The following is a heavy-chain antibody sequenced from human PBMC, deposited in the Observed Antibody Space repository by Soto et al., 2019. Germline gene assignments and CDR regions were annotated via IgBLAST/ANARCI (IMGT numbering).Heavy chain of an antibody. CDR1: SLTFSHYD. CDR3: ANGGLSFRLFDF. V-gene: IGHV3-23*01. Sequence: EVQLLESGGGLVQPGGSLVLSCVVSSLTFSHYDMSWVRQAPGKGLEWVAAISRSATSTYYADSVKGRFTISRDNSKKALYLHMSSLRAEDTAVYYCANGGLSFRLFDFWGQGALVTGSS. D-gene: IGHD3-16*01. CDR2: ISRSATST. J-gene: IGHJ4*02.